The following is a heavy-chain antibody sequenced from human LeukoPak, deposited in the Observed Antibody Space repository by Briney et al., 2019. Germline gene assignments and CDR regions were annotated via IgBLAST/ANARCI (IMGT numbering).Heavy chain of an antibody. CDR1: GFTFSSYA. D-gene: IGHD4-23*01. J-gene: IGHJ4*02. CDR2: ISSNGGST. V-gene: IGHV3-64*01. CDR3: ARRTASAVANPDFDY. Sequence: AGGSLRLSCAASGFTFSSYAMHWVRQAPGKGLEYVSAISSNGGSTYYANSVKGRFTISRDNSKNTLYLQMGSLRAEDMAVYYCARRTASAVANPDFDYWGQGTLVTVSS.